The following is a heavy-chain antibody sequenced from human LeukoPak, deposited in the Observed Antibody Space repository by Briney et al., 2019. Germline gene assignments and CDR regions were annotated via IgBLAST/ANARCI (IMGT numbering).Heavy chain of an antibody. CDR2: IYYSGST. V-gene: IGHV4-59*12. CDR3: ARDPVHSSSWYPVYYYGMDV. Sequence: PSETLSLTCTVSGGSISSYYWSWIRQPPGKGLEWIGYIYYSGSTNYNPSLKSRVTISVDTSKNQFSLKLSSVTAADTAVYYCARDPVHSSSWYPVYYYGMDVWGQGTTVTVSS. CDR1: GGSISSYY. D-gene: IGHD6-13*01. J-gene: IGHJ6*02.